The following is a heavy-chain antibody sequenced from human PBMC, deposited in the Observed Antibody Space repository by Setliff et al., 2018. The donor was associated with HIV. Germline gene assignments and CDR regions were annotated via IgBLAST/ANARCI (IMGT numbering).Heavy chain of an antibody. CDR2: IIPIFGTA. Sequence: SVKVSCKASGGTFSSYAISWVRQAPGQGLEWMGWIIPIFGTANYAQKFQGRVTITADESMSTAYMELSSLRSEDTAVHYCARGGSITMIVVVPWAFDIWGQGTMVTVSS. D-gene: IGHD3-22*01. V-gene: IGHV1-69*13. CDR3: ARGGSITMIVVVPWAFDI. CDR1: GGTFSSYA. J-gene: IGHJ3*02.